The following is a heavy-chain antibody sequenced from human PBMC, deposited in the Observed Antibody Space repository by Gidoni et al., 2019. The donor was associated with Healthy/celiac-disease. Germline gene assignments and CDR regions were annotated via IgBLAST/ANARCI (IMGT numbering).Heavy chain of an antibody. Sequence: QVQLQESGPGLVKPSETLSLTCTVSGGSISSSYWSWIRQPAGKGLEWIGRIYTSGSTNYNPSLKSRVTMSVDTSKNQFSLKLSSVTAADTAVYYCARGRTYYYDSSGPTLGAFDIWGQGTMVTVSS. V-gene: IGHV4-4*07. CDR1: GGSISSSY. D-gene: IGHD3-22*01. CDR3: ARGRTYYYDSSGPTLGAFDI. J-gene: IGHJ3*02. CDR2: IYTSGST.